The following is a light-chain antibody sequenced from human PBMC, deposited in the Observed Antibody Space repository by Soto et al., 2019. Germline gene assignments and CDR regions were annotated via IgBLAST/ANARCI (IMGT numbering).Light chain of an antibody. J-gene: IGLJ3*02. CDR2: DVT. Sequence: ALTQPRSVSGSPGQAVTISCTGTSSDVGGSNYVSWYQQHPGKAPKLVIYDVTRRPSGVPDRFSGSKSGNTASLTISGLQAEDEADYYCCSYAGSSLWVFGGGTKLTVL. V-gene: IGLV2-11*01. CDR1: SSDVGGSNY. CDR3: CSYAGSSLWV.